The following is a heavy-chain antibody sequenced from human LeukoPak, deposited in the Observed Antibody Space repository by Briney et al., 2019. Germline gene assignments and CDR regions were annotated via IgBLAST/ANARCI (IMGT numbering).Heavy chain of an antibody. V-gene: IGHV3-49*04. CDR3: TRQNWNYAPYFDY. CDR1: GFTFGDYA. Sequence: PGGSLRLSCTASGFTFGDYAMSWVRQAPGKGLEWVGFIRGKAYGGTTEYAASVKGRFTISRDDSKSIAYLQMNSLKTEDTAVYYCTRQNWNYAPYFDYWGQGTLVTVSS. J-gene: IGHJ4*02. CDR2: IRGKAYGGTT. D-gene: IGHD1-7*01.